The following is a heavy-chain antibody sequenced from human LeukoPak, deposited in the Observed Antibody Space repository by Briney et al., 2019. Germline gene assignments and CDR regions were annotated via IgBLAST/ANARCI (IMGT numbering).Heavy chain of an antibody. CDR2: INPSGGST. V-gene: IGHV1-46*01. D-gene: IGHD6-13*01. CDR1: GYTFTSYY. CDR3: ARGLIAAAGIGY. Sequence: ASVKVSCKASGYTFTSYYMHWVRQAPGQGLEWMGIINPSGGSTSYAQKFQGRVTMTRDTSISTAYMELSSLRSEDTAVYYCARGLIAAAGIGYWGQGTLVTVSS. J-gene: IGHJ4*02.